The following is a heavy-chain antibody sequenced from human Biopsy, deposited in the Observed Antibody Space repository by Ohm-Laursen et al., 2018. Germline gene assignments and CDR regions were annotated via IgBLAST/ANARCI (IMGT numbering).Heavy chain of an antibody. CDR1: AYSFGDHR. CDR2: IDPKSGGT. Sequence: GASVKVSCKASAYSFGDHRIHWVRQAPGQGLEWMGWIDPKSGGTNYAQKFQGRVTMTRDAPISTTYMELRRLTSDDTAVFCCARELGDFWGGRQFDFWGQGTLVTVSS. J-gene: IGHJ5*01. V-gene: IGHV1-2*02. D-gene: IGHD3-3*01. CDR3: ARELGDFWGGRQFDF.